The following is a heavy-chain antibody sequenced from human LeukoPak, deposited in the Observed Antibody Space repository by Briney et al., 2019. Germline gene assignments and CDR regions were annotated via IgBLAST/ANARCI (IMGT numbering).Heavy chain of an antibody. J-gene: IGHJ4*02. V-gene: IGHV4-34*01. CDR2: INHSGST. CDR1: GGSFSGYY. Sequence: PSETLSLTCAVYGGSFSGYYWSWIRQPPGKVLEWIGEINHSGSTNYNPSLKSRVTISVDTSKNQFSLKLSSVTAADTAVYYCAREEYCSSTSCPSFDYWGQGTLVTVSS. D-gene: IGHD2-2*01. CDR3: AREEYCSSTSCPSFDY.